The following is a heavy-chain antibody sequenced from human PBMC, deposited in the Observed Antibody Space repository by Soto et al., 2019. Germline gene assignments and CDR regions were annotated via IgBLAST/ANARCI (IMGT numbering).Heavy chain of an antibody. CDR2: IGTAGDT. Sequence: GGSLRLSCAASGFSFSSYWMSWVRQAPGKGPEWVSAIGTAGDTYYPGSVKGRFTISRENAKNSLYLQMNSLRAGDTAVYYCARGIATWFDPWGQGTLVTVSS. CDR3: ARGIATWFDP. J-gene: IGHJ5*02. V-gene: IGHV3-13*01. D-gene: IGHD6-13*01. CDR1: GFSFSSYW.